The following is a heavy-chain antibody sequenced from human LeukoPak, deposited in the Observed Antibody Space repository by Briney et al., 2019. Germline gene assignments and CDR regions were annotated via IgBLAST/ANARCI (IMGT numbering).Heavy chain of an antibody. CDR3: ARGLIQLWD. J-gene: IGHJ4*02. V-gene: IGHV3-23*01. CDR2: ISGSGGST. CDR1: GFTFSSYG. Sequence: GGSLRLSCAASGFTFSSYGMSWVRQAPGKGLEWVSAISGSGGSTYYADSVKGRFTISRDNAKNSLYLQMNSLRAEDTAVYYCARGLIQLWDWGQGTLVTVSS. D-gene: IGHD5-18*01.